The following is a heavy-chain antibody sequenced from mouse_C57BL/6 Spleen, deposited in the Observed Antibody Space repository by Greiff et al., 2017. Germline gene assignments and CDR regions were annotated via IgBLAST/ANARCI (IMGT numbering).Heavy chain of an antibody. V-gene: IGHV5-4*01. CDR2: ISDGGSYT. CDR3: ARDRNTTGSYWYFDV. CDR1: GFTFSSYA. Sequence: EVMLVGSGGGLVKPGGSLKLSCAASGFTFSSYAMSWVRQTPEKRLEWVATISDGGSYTYYPDNVKGRFTISRDNAKNNLYLQMSHLKSEDTAMYYCARDRNTTGSYWYFDVWGTGTTVTVSS. D-gene: IGHD1-1*01. J-gene: IGHJ1*03.